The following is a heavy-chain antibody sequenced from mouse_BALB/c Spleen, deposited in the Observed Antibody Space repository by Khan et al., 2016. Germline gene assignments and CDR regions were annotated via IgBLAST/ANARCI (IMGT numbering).Heavy chain of an antibody. CDR3: ARSSLRGAMAY. CDR2: IYPGNVNT. CDR1: GYTFTNYY. D-gene: IGHD1-1*01. V-gene: IGHV1S56*01. Sequence: VQLQESGPELVKPGASVRISCKASGYTFTNYYIHWVKQRPGQGLEWIGWIYPGNVNTKYNEKFKGKATLTVDKSSSTAYMQLSSLTSEDSAVHFCARSSLRGAMAYSGQGTSGTVSS. J-gene: IGHJ4*01.